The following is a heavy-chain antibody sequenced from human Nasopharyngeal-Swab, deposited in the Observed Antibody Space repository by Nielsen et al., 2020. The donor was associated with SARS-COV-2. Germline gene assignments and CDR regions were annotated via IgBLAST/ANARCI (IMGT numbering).Heavy chain of an antibody. V-gene: IGHV3-48*03. CDR1: GFTFSSYE. CDR2: ISSSGSTI. CDR3: AKDTVIAVAGNFDY. D-gene: IGHD6-19*01. J-gene: IGHJ4*02. Sequence: GESLKISCAASGFTFSSYEMNWVRQAPGKGLEWVSYISSSGSTIYYADSVKGRFTISRDNAKNSLYLQMNSLRAEDTALYYCAKDTVIAVAGNFDYWGQGTLVTVSS.